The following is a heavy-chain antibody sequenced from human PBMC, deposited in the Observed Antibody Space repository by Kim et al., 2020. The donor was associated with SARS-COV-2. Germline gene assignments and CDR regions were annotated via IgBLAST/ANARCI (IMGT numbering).Heavy chain of an antibody. J-gene: IGHJ4*02. Sequence: GGSLRLSCAAAGFTFSDYYRSWIRQAPGKGLEWVSYISSSSSYTNYADSVKGRFTISRDNAKNSLYLQMNSLRAEDTAVYYCVRDGVVGARNDSWGQGTLVTVSS. CDR2: ISSSSSYT. CDR3: VRDGVVGARNDS. V-gene: IGHV3-11*05. D-gene: IGHD1-26*01. CDR1: GFTFSDYY.